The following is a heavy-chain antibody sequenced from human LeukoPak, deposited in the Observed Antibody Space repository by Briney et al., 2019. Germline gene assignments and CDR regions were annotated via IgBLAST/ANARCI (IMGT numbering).Heavy chain of an antibody. CDR1: GGTFSSYA. Sequence: ASVKVSCKASGGTFSSYAISWVRQATGQGLEWMGWMNPNSGNTGYAQKFQGRVTMTRNTSISTAHMELSRLRSDDTAVYYCARGRQHWGQGTMVTVSS. D-gene: IGHD6-13*01. J-gene: IGHJ3*01. CDR2: MNPNSGNT. CDR3: ARGRQH. V-gene: IGHV1-8*02.